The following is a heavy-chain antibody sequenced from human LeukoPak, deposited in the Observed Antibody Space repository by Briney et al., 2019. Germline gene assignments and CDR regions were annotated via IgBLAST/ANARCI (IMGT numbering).Heavy chain of an antibody. CDR1: GGSLSSGRYY. D-gene: IGHD1-1*01. J-gene: IGHJ6*02. Sequence: SQTLSLTCTVSGGSLSSGRYYWSWIRQPAGKGLEWLGRIYTSGSTNYNPSLKSRVTISVDTSKNQFSLKLSSVTAADTAVYYCATTTGVYYYGMDVWGQGTTVTVSS. CDR3: ATTTGVYYYGMDV. CDR2: IYTSGST. V-gene: IGHV4-61*02.